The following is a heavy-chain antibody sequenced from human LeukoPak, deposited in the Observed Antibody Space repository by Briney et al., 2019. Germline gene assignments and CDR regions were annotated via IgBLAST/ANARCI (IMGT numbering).Heavy chain of an antibody. CDR3: ARDSGYGGNAGDAFDI. J-gene: IGHJ3*02. V-gene: IGHV3-66*01. Sequence: GGSLRLSCAASGFTVSSNYMSWVRQAPGKGLEWVSVIYSGGSTYYADSVKGRFTISRDNSKNTLYLQMNSLRAEDTAVYYCARDSGYGGNAGDAFDIWGQGIMVTVSS. CDR2: IYSGGST. D-gene: IGHD4-23*01. CDR1: GFTVSSNY.